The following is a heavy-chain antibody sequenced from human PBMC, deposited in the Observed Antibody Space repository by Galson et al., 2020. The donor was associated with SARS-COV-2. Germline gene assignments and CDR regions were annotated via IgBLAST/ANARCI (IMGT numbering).Heavy chain of an antibody. CDR1: GFTVSSNY. Sequence: GESLKISCAASGFTVSSNYMSWVRQAPGKGLEWVSVIYSGDSTYYADSVKGRFTISRDNSKNTLYLQMNSLRAEDTAVYYCAREVRGVNYYYGMDVWGQGTTVTVSS. V-gene: IGHV3-66*01. J-gene: IGHJ6*02. D-gene: IGHD3-10*01. CDR3: AREVRGVNYYYGMDV. CDR2: IYSGDST.